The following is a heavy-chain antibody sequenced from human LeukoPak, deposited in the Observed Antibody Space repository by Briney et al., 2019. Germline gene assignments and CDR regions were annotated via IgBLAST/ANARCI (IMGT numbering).Heavy chain of an antibody. D-gene: IGHD1-1*01. V-gene: IGHV7-4-1*02. J-gene: IGHJ4*02. Sequence: ASVKVSCKASGYTLTSYAMNWVRQAPGQGLEWMGWININTGNPTYAQGFTGRFVFSLDTSVSTAYLQISRLKAEDTAVYYCARGVRVIDYWGQGTLVTVSS. CDR2: ININTGNP. CDR1: GYTLTSYA. CDR3: ARGVRVIDY.